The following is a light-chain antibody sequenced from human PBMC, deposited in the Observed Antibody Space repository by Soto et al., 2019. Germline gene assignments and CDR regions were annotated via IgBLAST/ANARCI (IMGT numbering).Light chain of an antibody. Sequence: DIQMTQSPSTLSASVGARVTITCRASQSISISLAWYQQKPGNAPKLLIYKASSLESGVPSRFSGSGSGTEFTLTIVSLQPDDFATYYCQQSSNYPFTFGQGTKLEIK. CDR1: QSISIS. CDR3: QQSSNYPFT. J-gene: IGKJ2*01. CDR2: KAS. V-gene: IGKV1-5*03.